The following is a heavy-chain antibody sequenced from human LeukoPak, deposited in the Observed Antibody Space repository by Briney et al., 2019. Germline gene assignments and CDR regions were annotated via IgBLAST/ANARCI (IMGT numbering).Heavy chain of an antibody. CDR1: GFTFSSYL. Sequence: GGSLRLSCAASGFTFSSYLMSWVRQAPGKGLEWVANIKQDGSEKYYVDSVKGRFTISRDNAKNSLYLQMNSLRAEDTAVYYCARVWCSSTSCYSTPPDYMDVWGKGTTVTVSS. J-gene: IGHJ6*03. CDR2: IKQDGSEK. D-gene: IGHD2-2*02. V-gene: IGHV3-7*01. CDR3: ARVWCSSTSCYSTPPDYMDV.